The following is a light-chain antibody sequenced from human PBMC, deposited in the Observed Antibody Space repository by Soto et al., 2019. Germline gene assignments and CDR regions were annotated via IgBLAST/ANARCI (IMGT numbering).Light chain of an antibody. CDR3: QQSYSTRWT. CDR2: TAS. V-gene: IGKV1-39*01. J-gene: IGKJ1*01. Sequence: DIQMTQSPSSLSASVGDRVTITCRASQSISSYLNWYQQKPGKAPNLLIYTASSLQSGVPSRFSGSGSGTDFTLTISSLXXEDFATYYCQQSYSTRWTFGQGTKVE. CDR1: QSISSY.